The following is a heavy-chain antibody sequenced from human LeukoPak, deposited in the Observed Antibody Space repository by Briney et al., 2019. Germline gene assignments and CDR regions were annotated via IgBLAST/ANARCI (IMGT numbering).Heavy chain of an antibody. CDR1: GFTFSTYT. V-gene: IGHV3-21*01. CDR3: ARSVGSYYGDL. CDR2: ITSSSSFT. Sequence: GGSLRLSCAASGFTFSTYTMSWVRQAPGKGLDWVSSITSSSSFTYYADSVKGRFTISRDNAKNSLYLQMNSLRVEDTAVYYCARSVGSYYGDLWGQGTLVTVSS. J-gene: IGHJ5*02. D-gene: IGHD3-22*01.